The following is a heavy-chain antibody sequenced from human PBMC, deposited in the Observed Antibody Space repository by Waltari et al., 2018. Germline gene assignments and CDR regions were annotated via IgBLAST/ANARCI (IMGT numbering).Heavy chain of an antibody. CDR3: ARDRPFDL. V-gene: IGHV3-53*02. CDR1: GFAVNCQY. Sequence: EVQMVETGGGLIQPGGSLRLSCAVSGFAVNCQYMSWVRQAPGKGLEWVSVLYSGGSTFYADSVKGRFSISREISKNTLYLQMNSLRAEDTAVYYCARDRPFDLWGRGTLVTVSS. J-gene: IGHJ2*01. CDR2: LYSGGST.